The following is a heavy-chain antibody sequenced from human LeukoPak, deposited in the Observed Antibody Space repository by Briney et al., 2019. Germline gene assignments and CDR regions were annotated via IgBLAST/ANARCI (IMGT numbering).Heavy chain of an antibody. Sequence: KHGESLKISCKGSGYSFTSYWIGWVRQMPGKGLEWMGIIYPGDSDTRYSPSFQGQATISADKSISTAYLQWSSLKASDTAMYYCARPAYGSVTPYVYMDVWGKGTTVTVSS. CDR1: GYSFTSYW. D-gene: IGHD3-10*01. CDR3: ARPAYGSVTPYVYMDV. CDR2: IYPGDSDT. V-gene: IGHV5-51*01. J-gene: IGHJ6*03.